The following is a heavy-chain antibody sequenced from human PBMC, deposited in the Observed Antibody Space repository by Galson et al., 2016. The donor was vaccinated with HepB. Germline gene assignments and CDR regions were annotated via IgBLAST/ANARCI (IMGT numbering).Heavy chain of an antibody. CDR3: AKKKSGSHPFDP. CDR2: INHSGDS. Sequence: TLSLTCAVYGGSFSGYYWQWIRQPPGKGLEWIAEINHSGDSSYNPSLESRVTISVDSSKAQIFLKLRSVTAVDTTVYYCAKKKSGSHPFDPWGQGTLVIVSS. V-gene: IGHV4-34*01. CDR1: GGSFSGYY. D-gene: IGHD1-26*01. J-gene: IGHJ5*02.